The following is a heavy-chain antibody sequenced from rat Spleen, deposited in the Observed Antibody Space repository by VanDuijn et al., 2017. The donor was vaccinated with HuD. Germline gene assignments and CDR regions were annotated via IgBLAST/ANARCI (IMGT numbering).Heavy chain of an antibody. Sequence: EVQLVESGGGLVQPGRSLKLSCAASGFTFSDYYMAWVRQAPTKGLEWVATISYDGSSTYYRDSVKGRFTISRDNAKSTLYLQMDSLRSEDTATYYCARHRWGYFDYWGQGVMVTVSS. CDR1: GFTFSDYY. CDR3: ARHRWGYFDY. V-gene: IGHV5-7*01. CDR2: ISYDGSST. D-gene: IGHD1-5*01. J-gene: IGHJ2*01.